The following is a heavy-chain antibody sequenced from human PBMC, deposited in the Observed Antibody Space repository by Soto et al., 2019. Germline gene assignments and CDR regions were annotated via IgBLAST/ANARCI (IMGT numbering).Heavy chain of an antibody. V-gene: IGHV4-31*03. Sequence: PSETLSLTCTVSGGSISSGGYYWSWIRQHPGKGLEWIGYIYYSGSTYYNPSLKSRVTISVDTSKNQFSLKLSSVTAADTAVYYCARLYDFWTAHDQDFDPWGQGTLVTVSS. CDR3: ARLYDFWTAHDQDFDP. CDR1: GGSISSGGYY. D-gene: IGHD3-3*01. J-gene: IGHJ5*02. CDR2: IYYSGST.